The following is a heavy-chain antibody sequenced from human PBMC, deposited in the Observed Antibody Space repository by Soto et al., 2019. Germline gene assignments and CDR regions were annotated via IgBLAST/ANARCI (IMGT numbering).Heavy chain of an antibody. Sequence: GGSLRLSCAASGFTFSSYWMHWVRQAPGKGLVWVSRINSDGSSTSYADSVKGRFTISRDNAKNTLYLQMNSLRAEDTAVYYCARATDGVVVPATAYFDYWGQGTLVTVSS. J-gene: IGHJ4*02. V-gene: IGHV3-74*01. CDR2: INSDGSST. D-gene: IGHD2-2*01. CDR1: GFTFSSYW. CDR3: ARATDGVVVPATAYFDY.